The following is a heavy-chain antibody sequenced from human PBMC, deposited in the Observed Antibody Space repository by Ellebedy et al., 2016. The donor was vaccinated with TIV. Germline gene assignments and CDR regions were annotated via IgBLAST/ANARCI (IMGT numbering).Heavy chain of an antibody. CDR1: GYNFPHYW. J-gene: IGHJ6*02. CDR3: ARAATGEKYSQFGLDV. D-gene: IGHD6-25*01. Sequence: PGGSLRLSCEGSGYNFPHYWIAWVRQMPGKGLEWMGSIYPGDSDTRYSQSLQGQASISVAESTGTAYLQWSSLKAADTATYYCARAATGEKYSQFGLDVWGQGTTVTVSS. CDR2: IYPGDSDT. V-gene: IGHV5-51*01.